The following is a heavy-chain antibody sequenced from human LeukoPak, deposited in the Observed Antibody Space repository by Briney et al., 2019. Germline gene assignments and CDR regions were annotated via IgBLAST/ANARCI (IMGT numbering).Heavy chain of an antibody. CDR3: ARVDRAVAGMGGNTIPFDY. D-gene: IGHD6-19*01. V-gene: IGHV4-31*03. Sequence: SQTLSLTCTVSGGSISSGGYYWSWIRQHPGKGLEWIGYIYYSGSTYYNPSLKSRVTISVDTSKNQFSLKLSSVTAADTAVYYCARVDRAVAGMGGNTIPFDYWGQGTLVTVSS. CDR1: GGSISSGGYY. CDR2: IYYSGST. J-gene: IGHJ4*02.